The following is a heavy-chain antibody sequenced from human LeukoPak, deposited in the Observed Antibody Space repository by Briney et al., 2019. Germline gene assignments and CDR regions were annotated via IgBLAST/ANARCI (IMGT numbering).Heavy chain of an antibody. D-gene: IGHD2-2*01. CDR1: GYTFTGYY. J-gene: IGHJ4*02. Sequence: ASVKVSCTASGYTFTGYYMHWVRQAPGQGLEWMGRIIPILGIANYAQKFQGRVTITADKSTSTAYMELSSLRSEDTAVYYCARDLPDCSSTSCPFDYWGQGTLVTVSS. V-gene: IGHV1-69*04. CDR2: IIPILGIA. CDR3: ARDLPDCSSTSCPFDY.